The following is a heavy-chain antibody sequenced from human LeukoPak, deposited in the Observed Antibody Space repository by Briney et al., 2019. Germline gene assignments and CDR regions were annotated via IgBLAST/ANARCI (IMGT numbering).Heavy chain of an antibody. V-gene: IGHV3-21*01. CDR3: ARDPGPFSYGPSFDY. J-gene: IGHJ4*02. CDR1: GGTFSSYS. CDR2: ISSSSNYI. D-gene: IGHD5-18*01. Sequence: GASVKVSCKASGGTFSSYSMNWVRQAPGKGLEWVSSISSSSNYIYYADSLKGRFTISRDNAKDSLYLQINSLRAEDTAVYYCARDPGPFSYGPSFDYWGQGTLVTVSS.